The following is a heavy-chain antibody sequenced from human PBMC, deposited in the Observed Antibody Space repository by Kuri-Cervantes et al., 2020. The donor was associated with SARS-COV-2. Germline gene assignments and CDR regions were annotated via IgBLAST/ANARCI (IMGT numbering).Heavy chain of an antibody. CDR2: INPNTGGT. CDR3: ARGRDYDFWSGYPPVLYAFDI. Sequence: ASVKVSCKASGYTFTAYYIHWVRQAPGQGLEWMGWINPNTGGTNYAQKLQGRVTMTTDTSTSTAYMELRSLRSDDTAVYYCARGRDYDFWSGYPPVLYAFDIWGQGTMVTVSS. J-gene: IGHJ3*02. V-gene: IGHV1-2*02. D-gene: IGHD3-3*01. CDR1: GYTFTAYY.